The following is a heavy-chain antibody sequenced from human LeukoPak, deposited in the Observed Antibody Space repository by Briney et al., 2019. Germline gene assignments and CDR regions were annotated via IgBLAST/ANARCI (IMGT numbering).Heavy chain of an antibody. CDR2: IYYSGCT. V-gene: IGHV4-39*01. Sequence: SETLSLTCTVSGGSISSSSYYWGWIRQPPGKGLEWIGSIYYSGCTYYNPSLKSRVTISVDTSKNQFSLKLSSVTAADTAVYYCARHRGITMVRGTPLYYFDYWGQGTLVTVSS. D-gene: IGHD3-10*01. CDR1: GGSISSSSYY. J-gene: IGHJ4*02. CDR3: ARHRGITMVRGTPLYYFDY.